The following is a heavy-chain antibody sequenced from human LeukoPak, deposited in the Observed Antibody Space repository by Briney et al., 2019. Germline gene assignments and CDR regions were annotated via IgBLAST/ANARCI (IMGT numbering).Heavy chain of an antibody. CDR1: GFTLDDYG. CDR2: SDWNGDNT. D-gene: IGHD4-17*01. J-gene: IGHJ3*02. Sequence: GGSLRLSCAASGFTLDDYGMSWVRQVPGKGLEWVAGSDWNGDNTGYVDSVKGRFTISRDNAKNSLFLQMNSLRAEDTASYYCARTKNDYGDGEAFDIWGQGTMVIVSS. V-gene: IGHV3-20*04. CDR3: ARTKNDYGDGEAFDI.